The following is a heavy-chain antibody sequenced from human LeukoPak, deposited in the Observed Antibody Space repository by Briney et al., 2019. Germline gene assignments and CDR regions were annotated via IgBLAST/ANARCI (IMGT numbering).Heavy chain of an antibody. CDR1: GGSISSSSYY. Sequence: SETLSLTCTVSGGSISSSSYYWGWIRQPPGKGLEWIGYIYHSGSTYYNPSLKSRVTISVDRSKNQFSLKLSSVTAADTAVYYCARTVQYNWFDPWGQGTLVTVSS. J-gene: IGHJ5*02. D-gene: IGHD6-6*01. V-gene: IGHV4-30-2*01. CDR3: ARTVQYNWFDP. CDR2: IYHSGST.